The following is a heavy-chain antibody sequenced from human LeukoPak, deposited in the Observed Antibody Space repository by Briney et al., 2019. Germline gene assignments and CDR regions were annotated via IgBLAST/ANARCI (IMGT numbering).Heavy chain of an antibody. V-gene: IGHV1-69*05. CDR1: GGTFSSYA. D-gene: IGHD3-9*01. Sequence: SVKVSCKASGGTFSSYAISWVRQAPGQGLEWMGGIIPIFGTANYAQKFQGRVTITTDESTSTAYMELSSLRSEDTAVYYCAREPYDVLTGYHDWGQGTLVTVSS. CDR2: IIPIFGTA. J-gene: IGHJ4*02. CDR3: AREPYDVLTGYHD.